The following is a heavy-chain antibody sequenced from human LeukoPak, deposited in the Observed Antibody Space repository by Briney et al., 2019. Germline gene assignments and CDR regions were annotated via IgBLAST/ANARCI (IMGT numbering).Heavy chain of an antibody. J-gene: IGHJ3*02. CDR1: GFSFSSYW. V-gene: IGHV3-74*01. D-gene: IGHD1-26*01. CDR3: ARGGSYLSAFDI. CDR2: ISNDESTI. Sequence: GGSLRLSCAASGFSFSSYWMHWVRQAPGKGPVWVSLISNDESTIIYADSVKGRFTISRDNAKNTLYLQMSSLRAEDTAVYYCARGGSYLSAFDIWGQGTMVTVSS.